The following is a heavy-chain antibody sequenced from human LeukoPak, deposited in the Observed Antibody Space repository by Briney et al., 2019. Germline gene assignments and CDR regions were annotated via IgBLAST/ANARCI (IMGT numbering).Heavy chain of an antibody. V-gene: IGHV4-4*07. D-gene: IGHD6-13*01. J-gene: IGHJ4*02. CDR3: ATSGYSSSCPDY. Sequence: SETLSLTCTVCGGSISSYYWSWIRQPAGKGLEWIGRIYTSGSTNYNPSLKSRVTMSVDTSKNQFSLKLSSVTAADTAVYYYATSGYSSSCPDYWSQGTLVTVSS. CDR1: GGSISSYY. CDR2: IYTSGST.